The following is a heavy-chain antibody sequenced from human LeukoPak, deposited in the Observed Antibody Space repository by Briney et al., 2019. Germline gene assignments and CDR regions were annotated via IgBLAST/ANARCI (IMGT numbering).Heavy chain of an antibody. Sequence: ASVKVSCKASEYTFTGYYMHWVRQAPGQGLEWMGWINPNSGGTNYAQKFQGRVTMTRDTSISTAYMELSRLRSDDTAVYYCARDQVLRFLEWSGFYYYYMDVWGKGTTVTVSS. V-gene: IGHV1-2*02. D-gene: IGHD3-3*01. CDR2: INPNSGGT. CDR3: ARDQVLRFLEWSGFYYYYMDV. J-gene: IGHJ6*03. CDR1: EYTFTGYY.